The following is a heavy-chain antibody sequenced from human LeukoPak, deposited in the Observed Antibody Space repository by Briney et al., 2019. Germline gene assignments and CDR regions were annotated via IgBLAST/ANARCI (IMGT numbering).Heavy chain of an antibody. Sequence: GGSLRLSCAASGFTFSSYSMKWVRQAPGKGLEWVSSISSSSSYIYYADSVKGRFPISRDNAKNSLYLQMNSLRAEDTAVYYCARDCTNGVRFRFDPWGQGTLVTVSS. J-gene: IGHJ5*02. D-gene: IGHD2-8*01. CDR1: GFTFSSYS. CDR3: ARDCTNGVRFRFDP. CDR2: ISSSSSYI. V-gene: IGHV3-21*01.